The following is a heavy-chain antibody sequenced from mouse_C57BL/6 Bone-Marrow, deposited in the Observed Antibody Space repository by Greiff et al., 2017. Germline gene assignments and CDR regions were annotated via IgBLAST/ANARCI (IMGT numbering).Heavy chain of an antibody. CDR3: TTEGYFDY. CDR2: IDPENGDT. Sequence: LVESGAELVRPGASVKLSCTASGFNIKDDYMHWVKQRPEQGLEWIGWIDPENGDTEYASKFQGKATITADTSSNTAYLQLSSLTSEDTAVYYCTTEGYFDYWGQGTTLTVSS. V-gene: IGHV14-4*01. CDR1: GFNIKDDY. J-gene: IGHJ2*01.